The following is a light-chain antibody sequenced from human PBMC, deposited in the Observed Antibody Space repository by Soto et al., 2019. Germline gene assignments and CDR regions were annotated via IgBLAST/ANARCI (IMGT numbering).Light chain of an antibody. CDR2: GNS. CDR3: QSYDTSLSVV. V-gene: IGLV1-40*01. J-gene: IGLJ2*01. CDR1: SSNIGAGYD. Sequence: QSALTQPPSVSGAPGQRVTISCTGSSSNIGAGYDVHWYQQLPGTAPKLLIYGNSNRPSGVPDRFSGSKSGTSASLAITGLQAEDEADYYCQSYDTSLSVVFGGATKVTVL.